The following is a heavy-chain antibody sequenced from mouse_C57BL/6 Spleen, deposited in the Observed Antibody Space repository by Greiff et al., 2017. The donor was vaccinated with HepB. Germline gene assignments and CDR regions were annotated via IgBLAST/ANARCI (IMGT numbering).Heavy chain of an antibody. V-gene: IGHV1-50*01. J-gene: IGHJ2*01. D-gene: IGHD1-1*01. Sequence: QVQLQQPGAELVKPGASVKLSCKASGYTFTSYWMQWVKQRPGQGLEWIGEIDPSDSYTNYNQKFKGKATLTVDTSSSTAYMQLSSLTSEDSAVYYGARSLYYYGSSQGYFDYWGQGTTLTVSS. CDR3: ARSLYYYGSSQGYFDY. CDR1: GYTFTSYW. CDR2: IDPSDSYT.